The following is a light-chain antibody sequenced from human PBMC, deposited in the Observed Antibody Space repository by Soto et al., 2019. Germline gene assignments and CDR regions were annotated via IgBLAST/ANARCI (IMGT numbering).Light chain of an antibody. J-gene: IGLJ1*01. CDR3: CSFTSSNTHV. CDR2: EVN. CDR1: SSDFRNYNL. Sequence: QSALTQPASVSGSPGQSITIYCTGTSSDFRNYNLVSWYQQHPGKVPKLILFEVNKRPSGVSGRFSGSKSGNTASLTISGLQAEDEADYYCCSFTSSNTHVFGTGTKVTVL. V-gene: IGLV2-23*02.